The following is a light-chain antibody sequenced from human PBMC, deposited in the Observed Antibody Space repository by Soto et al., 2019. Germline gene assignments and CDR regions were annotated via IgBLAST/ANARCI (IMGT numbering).Light chain of an antibody. CDR3: QPRSNSLT. CDR1: QSVGSY. J-gene: IGKJ4*01. V-gene: IGKV3-11*01. Sequence: EIVLTQSPATLSLSPGERATLSCRASQSVGSYLAWYQQKPGQAPRLLIYDASNRATGIPARFSGSGSGTDFSPAISSLEPEDFAVYSCQPRSNSLTLGGGTKVEI. CDR2: DAS.